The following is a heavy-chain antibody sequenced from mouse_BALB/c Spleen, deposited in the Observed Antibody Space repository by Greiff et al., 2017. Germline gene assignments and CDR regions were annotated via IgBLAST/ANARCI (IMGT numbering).Heavy chain of an antibody. CDR2: ISSGGSYT. CDR1: GFTFSSYA. V-gene: IGHV5-9-3*01. D-gene: IGHD2-3*01. Sequence: EVKVEESGGGLVKPGGSLKLSCAASGFTFSSYAMSWVRQTPEKRLEWVATISSGGSYTYYPDSVKGRFTISRDNAKNTLYLQMSSLRSEDTAMYYCARHGYDGYPYAMDYWGQGTSVTVSS. J-gene: IGHJ4*01. CDR3: ARHGYDGYPYAMDY.